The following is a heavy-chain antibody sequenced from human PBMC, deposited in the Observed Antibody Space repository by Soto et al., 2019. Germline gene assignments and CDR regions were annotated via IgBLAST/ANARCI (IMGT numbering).Heavy chain of an antibody. D-gene: IGHD5-18*01. CDR1: GGSISSGGYY. V-gene: IGHV4-31*03. Sequence: SETLSLTCTVSGGSISSGGYYWSWIRQHPGKGLEWIGYIYYSGSTYYNPSLKSRVTISVDTSKNQFSLKLSSVAAADTAVYYCARRTGRYSYGYYYGMDVWGQGTTVTVSS. CDR2: IYYSGST. CDR3: ARRTGRYSYGYYYGMDV. J-gene: IGHJ6*02.